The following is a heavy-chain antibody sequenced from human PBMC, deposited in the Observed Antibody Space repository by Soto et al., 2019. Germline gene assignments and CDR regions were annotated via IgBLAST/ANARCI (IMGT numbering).Heavy chain of an antibody. Sequence: SETLSLTCTVSGGSISSGGYYWSWIRQHPGKGLEWIGYIYYSGSTYYNPSLKSRVTISVDTSKNQFSLKLSSVTAADTAVYYCARDGAGHSSGTTEGHDWFDPWGQGTLVTVSS. CDR2: IYYSGST. CDR3: ARDGAGHSSGTTEGHDWFDP. J-gene: IGHJ5*02. CDR1: GGSISSGGYY. V-gene: IGHV4-31*03. D-gene: IGHD6-19*01.